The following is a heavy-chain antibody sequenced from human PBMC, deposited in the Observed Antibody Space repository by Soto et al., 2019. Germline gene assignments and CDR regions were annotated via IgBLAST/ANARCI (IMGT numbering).Heavy chain of an antibody. J-gene: IGHJ4*02. CDR1: ADLASGYH. CDR3: TRDKNGRGDY. D-gene: IGHD2-15*01. Sequence: EKRLWIASADLASGYHTHCGRQAPGQSLEWMGWINTGTGNTKYSKNFQGRVTTSRETSASTAQMELSSLRSEDTVMYYRTRDKNGRGDYWGQGTLVTGSS. V-gene: IGHV1-3*04. CDR2: INTGTGNT.